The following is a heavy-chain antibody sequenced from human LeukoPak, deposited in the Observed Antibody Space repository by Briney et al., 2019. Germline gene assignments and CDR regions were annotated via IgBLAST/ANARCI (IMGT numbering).Heavy chain of an antibody. V-gene: IGHV3-48*03. Sequence: QAGGSLRLSCAASGFTFSSYEMNWVRQAPGKGLEWVSYISSSGSTIYYADSVKGPFTISRDNAKNSLYLQMNRLRAEDTAVYYCARATYDSSGYPPDYWGQGTLVTVSS. J-gene: IGHJ4*02. CDR2: ISSSGSTI. D-gene: IGHD3-22*01. CDR3: ARATYDSSGYPPDY. CDR1: GFTFSSYE.